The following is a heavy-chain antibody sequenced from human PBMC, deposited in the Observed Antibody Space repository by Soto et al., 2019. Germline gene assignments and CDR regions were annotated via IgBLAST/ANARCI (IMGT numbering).Heavy chain of an antibody. CDR2: IIPIFGTA. Sequence: SVKVSCKASGGTFSSYAISWVRQAPGQGLEWMGGIIPIFGTANYAQKFQGRVTITAEESTSTAYMELSSLRSEDTAVYYCAKIRVAAAGTINYYYGMDVWGQGTTVTVSS. J-gene: IGHJ6*02. CDR3: AKIRVAAAGTINYYYGMDV. D-gene: IGHD6-13*01. CDR1: GGTFSSYA. V-gene: IGHV1-69*13.